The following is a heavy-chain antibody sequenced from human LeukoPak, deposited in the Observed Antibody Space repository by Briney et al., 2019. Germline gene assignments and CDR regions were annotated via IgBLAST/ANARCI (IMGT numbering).Heavy chain of an antibody. CDR3: ARVRYSNYVSFDY. D-gene: IGHD4-11*01. CDR1: GGSISSDNHY. V-gene: IGHV4-61*02. Sequence: SQTLSLTCTVSGGSISSDNHYWGWIRQPAGKGLEWIGRIYSSGSTNYNPSLKSRVTISVDTSKNQFSLKLRSVTAADTAVYYCARVRYSNYVSFDYWGQGTLVTVSS. J-gene: IGHJ4*02. CDR2: IYSSGST.